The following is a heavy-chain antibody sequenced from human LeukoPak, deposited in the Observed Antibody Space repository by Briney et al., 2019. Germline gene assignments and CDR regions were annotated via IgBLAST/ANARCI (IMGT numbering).Heavy chain of an antibody. D-gene: IGHD4-17*01. V-gene: IGHV3-20*04. J-gene: IGHJ4*02. CDR2: INWNGGST. Sequence: PGGSLRLSCAASGFTVSSNYMSWVRQAPGKGLEWVSGINWNGGSTGYADSVKGRFTISRDNAKNSLYLQMNSLRAEDTALYYCARGYGDYFDYWGQGTLVTVSS. CDR1: GFTVSSNY. CDR3: ARGYGDYFDY.